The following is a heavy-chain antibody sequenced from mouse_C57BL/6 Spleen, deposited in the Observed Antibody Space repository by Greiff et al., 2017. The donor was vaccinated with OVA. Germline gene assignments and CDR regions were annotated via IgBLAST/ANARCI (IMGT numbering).Heavy chain of an antibody. CDR3: ARHPSYYYGSSYDAMDY. V-gene: IGHV5-6*01. J-gene: IGHJ4*01. CDR2: ISSGGSYT. CDR1: GFTFSSYG. Sequence: EVQLVESGGDLVKPGGSLKLSCAASGFTFSSYGMSWVRQTPDKRLEWVATISSGGSYTYYPDSVKGRFTISRDNAKNTLYLQMSSLKSEDTAMYYCARHPSYYYGSSYDAMDYWGQGTSVTVSS. D-gene: IGHD1-1*01.